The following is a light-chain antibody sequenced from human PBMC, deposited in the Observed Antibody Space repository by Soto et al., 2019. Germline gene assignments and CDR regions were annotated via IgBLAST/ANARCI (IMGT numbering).Light chain of an antibody. V-gene: IGKV3-20*01. CDR2: GAS. Sequence: EIVLTQSPDTLSLSPGERATLSCRASQSVSSSYLACHQQKPGHAPSLLIYGASSRATAIPDAFSGSGAGTDFTLTISRLEAEDFAVYYCRQYGSSPWTFGQGTKVDIK. J-gene: IGKJ1*01. CDR1: QSVSSSY. CDR3: RQYGSSPWT.